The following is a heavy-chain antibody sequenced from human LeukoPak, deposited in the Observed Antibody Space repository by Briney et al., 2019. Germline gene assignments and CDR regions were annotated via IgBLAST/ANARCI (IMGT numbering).Heavy chain of an antibody. CDR1: GFTFSSYA. Sequence: GESLRLSRAASGFTFSSYAMSWVRQAPGKGMEWVSNMKQDGSERYYVDSVKGRFAISRDNAKYSLYLQMNSLRAENTAVYYCARGSSSWYRTTVTPSDYWGQGTLVTVSS. J-gene: IGHJ4*02. CDR2: MKQDGSER. CDR3: ARGSSSWYRTTVTPSDY. D-gene: IGHD6-13*01. V-gene: IGHV3-7*01.